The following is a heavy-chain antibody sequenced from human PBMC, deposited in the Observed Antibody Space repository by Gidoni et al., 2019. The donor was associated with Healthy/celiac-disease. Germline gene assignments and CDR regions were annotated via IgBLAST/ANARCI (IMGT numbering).Heavy chain of an antibody. J-gene: IGHJ4*02. CDR3: ARGSPIVVVVAATSGLDY. CDR1: GFTFRSYA. Sequence: QVQLVESGGGVVKPGRSLRLSCAASGFTFRSYAMHWVRQAPGKGLEWVAVISYDGSNKYYADSVKGRFTISRDNSKNTLDLQMNSLRAEDTAVYYCARGSPIVVVVAATSGLDYWGQGTLVTVSS. CDR2: ISYDGSNK. V-gene: IGHV3-30-3*01. D-gene: IGHD2-15*01.